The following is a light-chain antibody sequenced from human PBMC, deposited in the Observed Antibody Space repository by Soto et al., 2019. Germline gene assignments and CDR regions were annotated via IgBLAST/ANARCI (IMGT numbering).Light chain of an antibody. CDR1: QSVGSN. J-gene: IGKJ4*01. V-gene: IGKV3-15*01. CDR3: QQYNNWPLT. Sequence: EMVMTQSPATVSVSPGERATLSCRASQSVGSNLAWYQQKPGQAPRLLIYGASTRATGIPARFSGSGSGTDFTLTISTLQSEDFAVYSCQQYNNWPLTFGGGTTVEI. CDR2: GAS.